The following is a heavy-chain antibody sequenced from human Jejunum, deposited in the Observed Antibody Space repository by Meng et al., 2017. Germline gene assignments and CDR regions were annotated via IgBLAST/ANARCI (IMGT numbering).Heavy chain of an antibody. Sequence: ASVKVSCKASGYTFTSYDIIWVRQATGQGLEWMGWMNPNRGNTGYAQKVQARVTMTRNTSISTAYMELSSLRSEDTAVYYGARGGRLAVDYYGSNDPVAFDIWGQGTMVTVSS. CDR3: ARGGRLAVDYYGSNDPVAFDI. D-gene: IGHD3-22*01. J-gene: IGHJ3*02. CDR1: GYTFTSYD. CDR2: MNPNRGNT. V-gene: IGHV1-8*01.